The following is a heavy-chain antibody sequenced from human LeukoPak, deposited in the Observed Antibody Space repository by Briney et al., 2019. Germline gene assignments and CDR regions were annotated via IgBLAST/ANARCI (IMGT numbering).Heavy chain of an antibody. CDR1: GGSISSSSYY. V-gene: IGHV4-39*02. D-gene: IGHD1-14*01. CDR3: ARESVWPAAPEHSDY. J-gene: IGHJ4*02. CDR2: IYYSGST. Sequence: PSETLSLTCTVSGGSISSSSYYWGWIRQPPGKGLEWIGSIYYSGSTYYNPSLKSRVTISVDTSKNQFSLKLSSVTAADTAVYYCARESVWPAAPEHSDYWGQGTLVTVSS.